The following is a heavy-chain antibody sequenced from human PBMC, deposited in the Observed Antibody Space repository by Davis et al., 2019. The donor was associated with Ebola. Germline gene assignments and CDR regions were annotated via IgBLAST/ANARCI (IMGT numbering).Heavy chain of an antibody. CDR1: GYTFTSYA. CDR2: INAGNGNT. J-gene: IGHJ5*02. D-gene: IGHD3-10*01. CDR3: ARRKYYYRSGTYSNWFDP. V-gene: IGHV1-3*01. Sequence: ASVKVSCKASGYTFTSYAMHWVRQAPGQRLEWMGWINAGNGNTKYSQKFQGRVTITRDTSASTAYMELSSLRSEDTALYYCARRKYYYRSGTYSNWFDPWGQGTLVTVSS.